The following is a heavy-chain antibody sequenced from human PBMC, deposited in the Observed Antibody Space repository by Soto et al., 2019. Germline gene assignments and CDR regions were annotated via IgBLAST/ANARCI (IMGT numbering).Heavy chain of an antibody. V-gene: IGHV1-18*04. CDR2: ISAYNGNT. CDR1: GYTFTSYG. J-gene: IGHJ4*02. D-gene: IGHD6-19*01. Sequence: QVQLVQSGAEVKKPGASVKVSCKASGYTFTSYGISWVRQAPGQGLEWMGWISAYNGNTNYAQKLQGRVTMTTDTSTSTADMELRSLRSADTAVYYCAREHASNYGYSSGWYDSAAIEYWGQGTLVTGSS. CDR3: AREHASNYGYSSGWYDSAAIEY.